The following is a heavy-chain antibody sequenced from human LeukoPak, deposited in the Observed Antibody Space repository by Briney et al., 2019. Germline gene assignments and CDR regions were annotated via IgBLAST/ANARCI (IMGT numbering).Heavy chain of an antibody. CDR2: INHSGST. D-gene: IGHD1-26*01. CDR1: GGSISSGGYY. J-gene: IGHJ4*02. V-gene: IGHV4-34*01. CDR3: ASLRGSFFY. Sequence: PSETLSLTCAVSGGSISSGGYYWSWIRQPPGKGLEWIGEINHSGSTNYNPSLKSRVTISVDTSKNQFSLKLSSVTAADTAVYYCASLRGSFFYWGQGTLVTVSS.